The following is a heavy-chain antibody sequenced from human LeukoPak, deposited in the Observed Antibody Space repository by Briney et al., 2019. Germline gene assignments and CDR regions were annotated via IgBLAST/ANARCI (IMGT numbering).Heavy chain of an antibody. D-gene: IGHD6-6*01. Sequence: GGSLRLSCAASRFSFSSYAMGWVRQAPGKGLEWVSSVDDSGAFTYYVDSVKGRFTISRDNSKSTLYLQMNSLRAEDTALYYCAKRSSSSSPPYFDYCGQGSLVTVSS. CDR2: VDDSGAFT. CDR3: AKRSSSSSPPYFDY. V-gene: IGHV3-23*01. CDR1: RFSFSSYA. J-gene: IGHJ4*02.